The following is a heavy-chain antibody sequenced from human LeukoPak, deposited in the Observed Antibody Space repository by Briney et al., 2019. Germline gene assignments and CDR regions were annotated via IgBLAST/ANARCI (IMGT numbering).Heavy chain of an antibody. J-gene: IGHJ5*02. CDR2: IQYDGSNE. V-gene: IGHV3-30*02. Sequence: GGSLRLSCAASRFTFSSYGMHWIRQAPGKGLEWVAYIQYDGSNEQYADSVKGRFSISRDSSKNILYLQMNSLRAEDTAVYYCARAADCSGGSCYSRNWFDPWGQGTLVTVSS. CDR3: ARAADCSGGSCYSRNWFDP. D-gene: IGHD2-15*01. CDR1: RFTFSSYG.